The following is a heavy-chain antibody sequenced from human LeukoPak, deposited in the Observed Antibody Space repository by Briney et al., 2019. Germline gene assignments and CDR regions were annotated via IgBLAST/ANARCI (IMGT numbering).Heavy chain of an antibody. CDR2: FYYSEST. CDR1: GASISSGGYY. J-gene: IGHJ2*01. Sequence: SETLSLTCTVSGASISSGGYYWSRIRQHPGRGLEWIGYFYYSESTKYNPSLKTRVIILVDTSKNRFSLKLSSVTAADTAVYYCARDRGKGYFDLWGRGTLVTVSS. V-gene: IGHV4-31*03. CDR3: ARDRGKGYFDL.